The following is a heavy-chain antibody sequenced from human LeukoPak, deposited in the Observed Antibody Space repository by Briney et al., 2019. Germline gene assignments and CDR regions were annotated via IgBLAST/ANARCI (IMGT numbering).Heavy chain of an antibody. V-gene: IGHV3-9*01. J-gene: IGHJ6*02. CDR3: AKGRWSYNYYGMDV. Sequence: GGSLRLSCAASGSTFDDYAMPWVRQAPGKGLEWVSGISWNSGSIGYADSVKGRFTISRDNAKNSLYLQMNSLRAEDTALYYCAKGRWSYNYYGMDVWGQGTTVTVSS. CDR1: GSTFDDYA. CDR2: ISWNSGSI. D-gene: IGHD1-26*01.